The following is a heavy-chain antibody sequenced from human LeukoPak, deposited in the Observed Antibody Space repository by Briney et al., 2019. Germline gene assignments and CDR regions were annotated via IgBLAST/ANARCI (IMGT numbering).Heavy chain of an antibody. Sequence: PVGSPRLSCADPGYSPSISAMSSVPRAPRKGLERVSRITISGGSATYADSVKGRFTTSRDNPGNTLFMEMHSVIAEDTAFYYCAIMRPYYDGRGYSVQWGQGTLVTVS. D-gene: IGHD3-22*01. CDR3: AIMRPYYDGRGYSVQ. CDR1: GYSPSISA. CDR2: ITISGGSA. J-gene: IGHJ4*02. V-gene: IGHV3-23*01.